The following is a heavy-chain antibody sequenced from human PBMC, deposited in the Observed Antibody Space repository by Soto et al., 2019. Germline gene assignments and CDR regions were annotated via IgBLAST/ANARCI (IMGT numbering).Heavy chain of an antibody. V-gene: IGHV1-3*01. Sequence: ASVKVSCKASGYTFTSYAMHWVRQAPGQRLEWMGWINAGNGNTKYSRKFQGRVTITRDTSASTAYMELSSLRSEDTAVYYCARDRYSSSHRWFDPWGQGTLVTVSS. CDR3: ARDRYSSSHRWFDP. D-gene: IGHD6-6*01. CDR1: GYTFTSYA. CDR2: INAGNGNT. J-gene: IGHJ5*02.